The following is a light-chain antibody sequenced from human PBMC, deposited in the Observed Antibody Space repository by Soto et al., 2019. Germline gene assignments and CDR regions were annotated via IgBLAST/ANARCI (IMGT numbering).Light chain of an antibody. Sequence: VLAQSPATLSWSRGDRGTIFFGDSQSVSRSYVAWYQQKPGLAPRLIIDDASTRATGIPDRFSGSGSGTDFTLTSSRLEPEDFAVYYCQQSGSSPITVGQGTRLEIK. CDR2: DAS. CDR3: QQSGSSPIT. V-gene: IGKV3D-20*01. J-gene: IGKJ5*01. CDR1: QSVSRSY.